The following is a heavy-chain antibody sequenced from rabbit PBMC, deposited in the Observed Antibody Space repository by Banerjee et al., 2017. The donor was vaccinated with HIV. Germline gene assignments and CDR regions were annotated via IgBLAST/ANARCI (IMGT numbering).Heavy chain of an antibody. D-gene: IGHD1-1*01. CDR3: ARDLSGVIGWNLNL. CDR1: GFSFSSSYY. CDR2: IVAGSDGMT. Sequence: EGSPTLTCTASGFSFSSSYYMCWVRQAPGKGLEWIGCIVAGSDGMTYYASWAKGRFTISKTSWTTVTLQMTSLTAADTATYFCARDLSGVIGWNLNLWGPGTLVTVS. J-gene: IGHJ4*01. V-gene: IGHV1S40*01.